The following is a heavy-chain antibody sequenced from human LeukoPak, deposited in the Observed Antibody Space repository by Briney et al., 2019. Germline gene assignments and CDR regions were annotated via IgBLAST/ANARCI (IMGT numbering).Heavy chain of an antibody. CDR2: INPNSGGT. CDR1: GYTFTGYY. V-gene: IGHV1-2*02. CDR3: ARSGYSYGYYPGYMDV. D-gene: IGHD5-18*01. J-gene: IGHJ6*03. Sequence: GASVKVSCKASGYTFTGYYMHWVRQAPGQGLEWMGWINPNSGGTNYAQKFQGRVTMTRDTSISTAYMELSSLRSEDTAVYYCARSGYSYGYYPGYMDVWGKGTTVTVSS.